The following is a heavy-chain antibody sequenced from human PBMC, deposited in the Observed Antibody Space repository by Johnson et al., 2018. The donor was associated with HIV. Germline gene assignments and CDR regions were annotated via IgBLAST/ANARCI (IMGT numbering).Heavy chain of an antibody. D-gene: IGHD6-6*01. CDR2: IKQDGSEK. V-gene: IGHV3-7*01. J-gene: IGHJ3*02. Sequence: MLLVESGGGVVQPGRSLRLSCAASGFTFSSYAMHWVRQAPGKGLEWVANIKQDGSEKYYVDSVKGRFTISRDNAKNSLYLQMNSLRAEDTAVYYCAKRVPSKQLVDAFDIWGQGTMVTVSS. CDR1: GFTFSSYA. CDR3: AKRVPSKQLVDAFDI.